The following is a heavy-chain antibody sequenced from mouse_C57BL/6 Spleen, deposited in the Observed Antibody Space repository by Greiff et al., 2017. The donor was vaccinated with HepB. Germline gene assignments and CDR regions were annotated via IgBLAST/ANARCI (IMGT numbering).Heavy chain of an antibody. D-gene: IGHD3-1*01. V-gene: IGHV5-16*01. CDR1: GFTFSDYY. J-gene: IGHJ4*01. Sequence: EVQVVESEGGLVQPGSSMKLSSTASGFTFSDYYMAWVRQVPEKGLEWVANINYDGSSTYYLDSLKSRFIISRDNAKNILYLQMSSLKSEDTATYYCARAGPPYAMDYWGQGTSVTVSS. CDR2: INYDGSST. CDR3: ARAGPPYAMDY.